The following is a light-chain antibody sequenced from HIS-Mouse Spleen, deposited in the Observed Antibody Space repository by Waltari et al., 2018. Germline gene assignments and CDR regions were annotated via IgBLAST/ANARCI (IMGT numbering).Light chain of an antibody. V-gene: IGLV2-23*01. CDR1: SSHVGSYNL. CDR2: AGS. J-gene: IGLJ3*02. CDR3: CSYAGSSTWV. Sequence: QSALTQPASVSGSPGQSITISCTGTSSHVGSYNLFPWYQQHPGKAPKLMIYAGSKRPSGVSNRFSGSKSGNTASLTISGLQAEDEADYYCCSYAGSSTWVFGGGTKLTVL.